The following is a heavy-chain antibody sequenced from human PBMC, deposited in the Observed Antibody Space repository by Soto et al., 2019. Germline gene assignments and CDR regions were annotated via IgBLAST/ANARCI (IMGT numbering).Heavy chain of an antibody. J-gene: IGHJ3*02. CDR2: IYYSGST. V-gene: IGHV4-39*01. CDR3: ARPADHIAMNPLGAFDI. Sequence: SETLSLTCTVSGGSISSSSYYWGWIRQPPGKGLEWSGSIYYSGSTYYNPALKSRVTISVDTSKNQFSLKLSSATAADTAVYYCARPADHIAMNPLGAFDIWGQATMVTVSS. CDR1: GGSISSSSYY.